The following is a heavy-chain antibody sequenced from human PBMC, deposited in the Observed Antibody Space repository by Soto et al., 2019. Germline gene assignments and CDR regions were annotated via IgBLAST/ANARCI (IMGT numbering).Heavy chain of an antibody. CDR3: ARDRGYYDSSAYRRYYYGMDV. CDR2: IYHSGST. V-gene: IGHV4-30-2*01. Sequence: SETLSLTCAVSGGSISSGGYSWSWIRKPPGKGLEWIGYIYHSGSTYYNPSLKSRVTISVDRSRNQFSLKPSSVTAADTAVYYCARDRGYYDSSAYRRYYYGMDVWGQGTTVTVSS. D-gene: IGHD3-22*01. CDR1: GGSISSGGYS. J-gene: IGHJ6*02.